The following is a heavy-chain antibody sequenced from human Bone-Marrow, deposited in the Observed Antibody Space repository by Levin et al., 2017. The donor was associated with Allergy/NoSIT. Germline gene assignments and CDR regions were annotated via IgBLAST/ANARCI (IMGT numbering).Heavy chain of an antibody. Sequence: SGPTLVKPTETLTLTCTFSGFSLTTSGMGVAWIRQAPGKDLEWLARIDYDGDKYFNSSLKTRLSISKDTSKNQVVLVVTNMDPVDTATYYCARVRRADIPADFYYYYMDVWGRGTTVIVS. CDR2: IDYDGDK. J-gene: IGHJ6*03. CDR1: GFSLTTSGMG. V-gene: IGHV2-70*11. CDR3: ARVRRADIPADFYYYYMDV.